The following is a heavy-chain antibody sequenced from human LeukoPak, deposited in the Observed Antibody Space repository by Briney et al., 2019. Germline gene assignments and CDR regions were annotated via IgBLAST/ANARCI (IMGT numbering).Heavy chain of an antibody. CDR2: ISGSGANR. J-gene: IGHJ4*02. CDR3: AKGWSVTMIMAAPGD. Sequence: GSLRLSCVASGFTFSNYAMSWVRQAPGKGLEWVSGISGSGANRYYADSAKGRFTISRDNSKNTLSLQMNSLRVEDTALYYCAKGWSVTMIMAAPGDWGQGALVTVSS. V-gene: IGHV3-23*01. CDR1: GFTFSNYA. D-gene: IGHD3-3*01.